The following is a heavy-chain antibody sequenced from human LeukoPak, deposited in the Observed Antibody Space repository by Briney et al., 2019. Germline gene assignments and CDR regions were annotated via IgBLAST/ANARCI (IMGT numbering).Heavy chain of an antibody. V-gene: IGHV4-4*02. Sequence: PSETLSLTCAVSGGSISSSNWWSWVRQPPGKGLEWIGEIYHSGSTNYNPSLKSRVTISVDKSKNQFSLKLSSVTAADTAVYYCARDLGQYYDTSDNWFDPWGQGTLVTVSS. CDR2: IYHSGST. D-gene: IGHD3-22*01. J-gene: IGHJ5*02. CDR1: GGSISSSNW. CDR3: ARDLGQYYDTSDNWFDP.